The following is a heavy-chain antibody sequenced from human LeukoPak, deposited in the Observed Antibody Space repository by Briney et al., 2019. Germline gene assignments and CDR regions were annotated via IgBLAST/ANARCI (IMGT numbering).Heavy chain of an antibody. J-gene: IGHJ6*03. CDR3: ARDCGYYYMDV. Sequence: GGSLRLSCAASGFTFSSYEMNWVRQARGKGVEWVSYISSSGSTIYYADSVKGRFTIYRDNAKNSLYLQMNSLRAEDTAVYYCARDCGYYYMDVWGKGTTVTVSS. V-gene: IGHV3-48*03. D-gene: IGHD2-21*01. CDR2: ISSSGSTI. CDR1: GFTFSSYE.